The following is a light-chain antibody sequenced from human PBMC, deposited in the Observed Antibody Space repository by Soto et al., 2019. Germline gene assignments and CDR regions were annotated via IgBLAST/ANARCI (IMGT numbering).Light chain of an antibody. V-gene: IGKV3-20*01. Sequence: EIVLTQSPGTLSLSPGERATLSCRASQSVSSSYLAWFQQKPGQAPRLLIYGVSTRATGIPDRFSGSGSGTDFILTISRLEPEDFAVYYCQQYGSSPRTFGRGTKL. CDR1: QSVSSSY. J-gene: IGKJ2*01. CDR2: GVS. CDR3: QQYGSSPRT.